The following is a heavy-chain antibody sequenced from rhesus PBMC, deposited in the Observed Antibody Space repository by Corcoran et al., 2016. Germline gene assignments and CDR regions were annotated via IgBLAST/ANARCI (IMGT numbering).Heavy chain of an antibody. V-gene: IGHV4-169*02. CDR3: ASDRYCTGSGCYALDY. J-gene: IGHJ4*01. Sequence: QLQLQESGPGLVKPSETLSVTCAVSGGSISSSYWSWIRQAPRKGLEWIGYIYGSGSSTNYNPSLKSRVTLSVDTAKNQLSLKLSSVTAADTAVYYCASDRYCTGSGCYALDYWGQGVLVTVSS. CDR2: IYGSGSST. CDR1: GGSISSSY. D-gene: IGHD2-21*01.